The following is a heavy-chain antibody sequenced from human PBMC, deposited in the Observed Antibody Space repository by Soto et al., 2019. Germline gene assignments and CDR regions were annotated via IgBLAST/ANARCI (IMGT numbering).Heavy chain of an antibody. V-gene: IGHV3-7*01. CDR3: ARPLGWRDAYDV. D-gene: IGHD2-21*01. CDR1: GFTFNNYW. J-gene: IGHJ3*01. Sequence: EVQLVESGGGLVQPGGSLRLSCVVSGFTFNNYWMAWVRQAPGKGLEWVANLKEDGRDEYYVDSVKGRFTISRDNAKNSVYLQMNSLKLEDTAVYYCARPLGWRDAYDVWGQGTRVTVSS. CDR2: LKEDGRDE.